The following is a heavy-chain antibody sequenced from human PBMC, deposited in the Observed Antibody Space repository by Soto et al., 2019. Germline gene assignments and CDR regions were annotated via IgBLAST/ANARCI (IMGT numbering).Heavy chain of an antibody. CDR1: GGTFSRYA. J-gene: IGHJ6*02. CDR2: IILIFGTA. CDR3: ASGRSYYYYYYGMDV. Sequence: SLKVSCNASGGTFSRYAISWVRQAPGQGLEGMGGIILIFGTANYAQKFQGRVTITSDKSTSTAYMELSSLRSEDTAVYYCASGRSYYYYYYGMDVWGQGTTVTVSS. V-gene: IGHV1-69*06.